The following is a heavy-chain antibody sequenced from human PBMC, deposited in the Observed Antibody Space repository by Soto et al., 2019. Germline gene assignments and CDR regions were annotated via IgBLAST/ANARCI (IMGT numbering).Heavy chain of an antibody. D-gene: IGHD3-22*01. CDR3: ARGLTYYYDSSGYYHFDY. V-gene: IGHV4-59*01. CDR2: IYYSGST. Sequence: SETLSLTCTVSGGSISSYYWSWIRQPPGKGLEWIGYIYYSGSTNYNPSLKSRVTISVDTSKNQFSLKLSSATAADTAVYYCARGLTYYYDSSGYYHFDYWGQGTLVTVSS. J-gene: IGHJ4*02. CDR1: GGSISSYY.